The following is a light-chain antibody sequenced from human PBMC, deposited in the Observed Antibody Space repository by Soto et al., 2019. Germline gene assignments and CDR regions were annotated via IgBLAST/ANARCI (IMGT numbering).Light chain of an antibody. CDR2: KAS. V-gene: IGKV1-5*03. J-gene: IGKJ1*01. Sequence: DIQMTQSPSTLSASVGDRVTITCRASQSISSWLAWYQQKPGKAPKLLIYKASSLESGVPSRFSGSGSGTEFTLTISSLQPDDFATYYCQQYNHPGTFGQGTKVEIK. CDR3: QQYNHPGT. CDR1: QSISSW.